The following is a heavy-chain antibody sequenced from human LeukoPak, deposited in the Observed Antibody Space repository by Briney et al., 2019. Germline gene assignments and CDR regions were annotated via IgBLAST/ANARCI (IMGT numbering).Heavy chain of an antibody. D-gene: IGHD1-1*01. V-gene: IGHV1-69*10. CDR3: ATDRLEIYALHI. Sequence: ASVKVSCKASGGTFSKYAISWVRQAPGQGLEWMGGITPTYGLVHYAQKFQGRVTLTTDTSTGTADLEMNSLTFEDTAVYYCATDRLEIYALHIWGQGTAVTVSS. CDR2: ITPTYGLV. J-gene: IGHJ3*02. CDR1: GGTFSKYA.